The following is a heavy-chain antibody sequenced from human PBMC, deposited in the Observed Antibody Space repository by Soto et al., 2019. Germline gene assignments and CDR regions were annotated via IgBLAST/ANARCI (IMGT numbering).Heavy chain of an antibody. V-gene: IGHV1-18*01. Sequence: ASVKVSCKTSGYTFTRYSISWVRPAPGQGLEWMGWISAYNGDTNYAQKLQGRVTMTTDASTSTAYMELRSLRSDDTAMYYCARDHAGSGWFRFDYWGQGTLVTVSS. J-gene: IGHJ4*02. CDR3: ARDHAGSGWFRFDY. D-gene: IGHD6-19*01. CDR1: GYTFTRYS. CDR2: ISAYNGDT.